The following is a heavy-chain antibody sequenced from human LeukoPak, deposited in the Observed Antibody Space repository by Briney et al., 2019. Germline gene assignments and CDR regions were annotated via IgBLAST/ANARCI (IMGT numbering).Heavy chain of an antibody. V-gene: IGHV5-10-1*01. D-gene: IGHD4-11*01. CDR2: IDPSDSYT. CDR1: GYSFTSYW. Sequence: AGESLKISCKGSGYSFTSYWISWVRQMPGKGLEWMGRIDPSDSYTNYSPSFQGHVTISADKSISTAYLQWSSLKASDTAMYYCARHVNDHSNYRRLGGYYYYYGMDVWGQGTTVTVSS. CDR3: ARHVNDHSNYRRLGGYYYYYGMDV. J-gene: IGHJ6*02.